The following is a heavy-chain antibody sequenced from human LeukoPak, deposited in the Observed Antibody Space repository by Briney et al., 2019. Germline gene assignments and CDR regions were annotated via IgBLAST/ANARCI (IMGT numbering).Heavy chain of an antibody. Sequence: SETLSLTCAVYGGSFSGYYRSWIRKPPGKGLEWLGEINHSGSTNYNPSLKSRVTISVDTSKNQFSLKLSSVTAADTAVYYCAREAVRGNYYYYGMDVWGQGTTVTVSS. J-gene: IGHJ6*02. CDR2: INHSGST. V-gene: IGHV4-34*01. CDR3: AREAVRGNYYYYGMDV. CDR1: GGSFSGYY. D-gene: IGHD3-10*01.